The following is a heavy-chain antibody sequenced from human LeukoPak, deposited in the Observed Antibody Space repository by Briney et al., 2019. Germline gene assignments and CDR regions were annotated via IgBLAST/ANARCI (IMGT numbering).Heavy chain of an antibody. CDR1: RYTFTDFY. CDR3: ARDRAVATIGGVDY. J-gene: IGHJ4*02. D-gene: IGHD5-12*01. CDR2: INPKNGGT. V-gene: IGHV1-2*02. Sequence: ASVKVSCKTSRYTFTDFYIHWVRQAPGQGLEWMGWINPKNGGTQYEQNFQGRVTMTRDTSISTAYMELSRLRSDDTAVYYCARDRAVATIGGVDYWGQGTLVTVSS.